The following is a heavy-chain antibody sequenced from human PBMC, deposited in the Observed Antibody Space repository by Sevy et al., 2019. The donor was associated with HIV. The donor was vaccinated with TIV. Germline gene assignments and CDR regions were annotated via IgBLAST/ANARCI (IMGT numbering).Heavy chain of an antibody. D-gene: IGHD2-21*01. J-gene: IGHJ4*02. V-gene: IGHV5-51*01. CDR2: IYPGDSDT. CDR3: ARRTRDCDGDTCYGTYFDI. Sequence: GQSLKISCQGSGYTFTSSWVDWMRQLPGKGLEWMGTIYPGDSDTRYSPSFQGQVTISVDKSTNTAFLQWASLRTSDTAMYYCARRTRDCDGDTCYGTYFDIWGQGTLVTVSS. CDR1: GYTFTSSW.